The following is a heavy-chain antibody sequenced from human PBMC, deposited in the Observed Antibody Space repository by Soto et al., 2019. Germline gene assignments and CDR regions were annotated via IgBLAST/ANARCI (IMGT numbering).Heavy chain of an antibody. CDR3: ALASYWYDNSVRH. D-gene: IGHD3-22*01. CDR1: GFSFTNAW. J-gene: IGHJ4*02. Sequence: EVQLVESGGGLVKPGGSLRLSCAASGFSFTNAWMYWVRQVPGKGLEWVGRIKSERDGGTTDYSAPVMGRFSISRDDSRNTLYLQMNSLKTEDTALYHCALASYWYDNSVRHWGQGTLVTVSS. CDR2: IKSERDGGTT. V-gene: IGHV3-15*07.